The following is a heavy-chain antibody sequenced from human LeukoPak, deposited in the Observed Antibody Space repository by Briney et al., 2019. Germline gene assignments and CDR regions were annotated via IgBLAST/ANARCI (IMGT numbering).Heavy chain of an antibody. D-gene: IGHD3-22*01. CDR3: ARDPWVDSSGYYLSIDYYYMDV. Sequence: ASVKVSCKASGYTSTSYYMHWVRQAPGQGLEWMGIINPSGGSTSYAQKFQGRVTMTRDMSTSTVYMELSSLRSEDTAVYYCARDPWVDSSGYYLSIDYYYMDVWGKGTTVTVSS. V-gene: IGHV1-46*01. CDR2: INPSGGST. CDR1: GYTSTSYY. J-gene: IGHJ6*03.